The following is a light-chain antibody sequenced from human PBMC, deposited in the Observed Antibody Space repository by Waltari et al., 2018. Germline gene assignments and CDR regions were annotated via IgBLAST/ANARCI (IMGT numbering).Light chain of an antibody. V-gene: IGLV1-44*01. CDR1: SSNIESNY. CDR3: ASWDDRLKGRV. J-gene: IGLJ3*02. Sequence: QSVLTQPPSASGTPGQRVTIPCSGSSSNIESNYVNWYQQLPGTAPKLLIYNINQGPSGVPDRFSGSKSGTSASLAISGLQSEDEADYFCASWDDRLKGRVFGGGTKLTVL. CDR2: NIN.